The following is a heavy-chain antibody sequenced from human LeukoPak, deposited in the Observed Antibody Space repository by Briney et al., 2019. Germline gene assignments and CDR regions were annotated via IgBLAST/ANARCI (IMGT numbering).Heavy chain of an antibody. J-gene: IGHJ2*01. CDR1: GGSISSYY. Sequence: PSETLSLTCTVSGGSISSYYWSWIRQPPGKGLEWIGYIYYSGSTNYNPSLKSRVTISVDTSKNQFSLKLSSVTAADTAVYYCARVDPIAAHFDLWGRGTLVTVSS. V-gene: IGHV4-59*01. CDR2: IYYSGST. CDR3: ARVDPIAAHFDL. D-gene: IGHD6-13*01.